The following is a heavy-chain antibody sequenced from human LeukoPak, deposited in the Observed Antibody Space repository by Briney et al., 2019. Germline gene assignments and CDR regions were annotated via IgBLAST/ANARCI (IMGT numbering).Heavy chain of an antibody. J-gene: IGHJ4*02. CDR2: ISSSSTT. Sequence: GGSLRLSCAASGFTFSSYSMNWVRQAPGKGLEWVSYISSSSTTYYADSVKGRFTISRDNSKNTLYLQMNSLRAEDTAVYYCAKDGAGGSLFDYWGQGTLVTVSS. V-gene: IGHV3-48*01. CDR1: GFTFSSYS. D-gene: IGHD1-26*01. CDR3: AKDGAGGSLFDY.